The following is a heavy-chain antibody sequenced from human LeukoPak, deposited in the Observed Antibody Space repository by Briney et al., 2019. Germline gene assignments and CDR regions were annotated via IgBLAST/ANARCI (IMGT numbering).Heavy chain of an antibody. CDR2: INPNSGGT. V-gene: IGHV1-2*02. CDR3: AREYYYDSSGYYY. D-gene: IGHD3-22*01. Sequence: ASVTVSCTASGYTFTVYYMHWVRQAPGQGLEWMGWINPNSGGTNYAQKFQGRVTMTRDTSISTAYMELSRLRSDDTAVYYCAREYYYDSSGYYYWGQGTLVTVSS. J-gene: IGHJ4*02. CDR1: GYTFTVYY.